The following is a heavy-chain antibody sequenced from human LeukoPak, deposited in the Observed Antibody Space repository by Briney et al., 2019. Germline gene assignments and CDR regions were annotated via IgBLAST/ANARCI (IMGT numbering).Heavy chain of an antibody. CDR3: AKNSGYDYEYFDY. V-gene: IGHV3-21*04. Sequence: GGSLRLSCAASGFTFSSYSMNWVRQAPGKGLEWVSSISSSSSYIYYADSVKGRFTISRDNAKNSLYLQMNSLRAEDTAVYYCAKNSGYDYEYFDYWGQGTLVTVSS. CDR1: GFTFSSYS. D-gene: IGHD5-12*01. CDR2: ISSSSSYI. J-gene: IGHJ4*02.